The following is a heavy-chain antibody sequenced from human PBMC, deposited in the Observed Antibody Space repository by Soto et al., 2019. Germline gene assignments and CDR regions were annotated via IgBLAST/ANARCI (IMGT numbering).Heavy chain of an antibody. J-gene: IGHJ4*02. CDR2: IIPKYGTT. D-gene: IGHD2-2*01. Sequence: QVQLMQSGAEVTKPGSSVKVSCKASGGPFNTCGISCVRQAPGQGLEWMGGIIPKYGTTNYARRFQGRVTITADESTTTAYLELSSLRHDDTSIYYCARTRQRRPGFYVDYWGQGTPISVTS. CDR1: GGPFNTCG. V-gene: IGHV1-69*01. CDR3: ARTRQRRPGFYVDY.